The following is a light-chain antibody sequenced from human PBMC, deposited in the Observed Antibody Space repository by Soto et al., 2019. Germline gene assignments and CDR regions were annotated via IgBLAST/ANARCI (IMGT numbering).Light chain of an antibody. Sequence: QSVLTQPPSVSAAPGQKVTISCSGSSSNVGNNYVSWYQQLPGTAPRLLIYENNKRPSGIPDRFSGSKSGPAATLGITGLQTGDEADYYCGTWDSRLSYYVFGTGTKVTVL. CDR2: ENN. CDR3: GTWDSRLSYYV. CDR1: SSNVGNNY. V-gene: IGLV1-51*02. J-gene: IGLJ1*01.